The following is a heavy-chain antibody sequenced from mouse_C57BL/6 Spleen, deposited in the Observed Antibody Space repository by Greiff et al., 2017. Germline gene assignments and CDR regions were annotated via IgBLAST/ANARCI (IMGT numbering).Heavy chain of an antibody. CDR2: INPYNGGT. CDR1: GYTFTDYY. J-gene: IGHJ2*01. Sequence: VQLQQSGPVLVKPGASVKMSCKASGYTFTDYYMNWVKQSPGKSLEWIGVINPYNGGTSYNQKFKGKATLTVDKSSSTAYMELNRLTSEDSSVYYCAGDYDGLDFDYGGQGTTLTVSS. CDR3: AGDYDGLDFDY. D-gene: IGHD2-4*01. V-gene: IGHV1-19*01.